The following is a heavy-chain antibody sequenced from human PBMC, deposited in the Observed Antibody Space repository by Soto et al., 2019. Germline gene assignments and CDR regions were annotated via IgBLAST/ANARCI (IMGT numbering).Heavy chain of an antibody. CDR3: ARYYYDSSGYYGRDYYYGMDV. V-gene: IGHV4-59*01. CDR1: GGSISSYY. Sequence: SETLSLTCTVSGGSISSYYWSWVRQPPGKGLEWIGYIYYSGSTNYNPSLKSRVTISVDTSKNQFSLKLSSVTAADTAVYYCARYYYDSSGYYGRDYYYGMDVWGQGTTVTVSS. CDR2: IYYSGST. J-gene: IGHJ6*02. D-gene: IGHD3-22*01.